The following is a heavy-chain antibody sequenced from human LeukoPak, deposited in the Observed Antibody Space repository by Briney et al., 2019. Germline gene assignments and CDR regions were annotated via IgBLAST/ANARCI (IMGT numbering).Heavy chain of an antibody. Sequence: SETLSLTCTVSGGSIRSSSYNWGWIRQPPGKGLEWIGSIYYSGSTYYNPSLKSRVTISVDTSKNQFSLKLSSVTAADTAVYYCAREIFYYDSSGYYCFDYWGQGTLVTVSS. D-gene: IGHD3-22*01. CDR3: AREIFYYDSSGYYCFDY. V-gene: IGHV4-39*07. CDR1: GGSIRSSSYN. CDR2: IYYSGST. J-gene: IGHJ4*02.